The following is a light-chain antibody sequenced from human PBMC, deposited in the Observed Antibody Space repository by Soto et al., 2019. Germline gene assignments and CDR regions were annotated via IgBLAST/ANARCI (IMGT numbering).Light chain of an antibody. CDR1: QSVSRW. Sequence: DIQMTQSPAALSASVGDRVTITCRASQSVSRWLAWHQQKPGEAPKPLIYKASTLESGVPSRFRGNGSGTEFTLTIGSRQPEDFATYYCQQYNSYSGSFGKGTKLQIK. CDR3: QQYNSYSGS. CDR2: KAS. V-gene: IGKV1-5*03. J-gene: IGKJ2*01.